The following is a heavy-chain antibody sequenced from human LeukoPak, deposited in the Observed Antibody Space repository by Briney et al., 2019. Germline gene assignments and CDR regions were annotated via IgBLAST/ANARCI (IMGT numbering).Heavy chain of an antibody. CDR2: ISGTAVDT. J-gene: IGHJ4*02. Sequence: PGGSLRLSCAASGFTFSSYAMTWVRQAPGKGLEWVSAISGTAVDTFYADSVKGRFTISRDNSDNTVSLQVNSLRAEDTAVYYCARLSGTYGTTSRVLDSWGQGTLVIVSS. D-gene: IGHD1-1*01. CDR1: GFTFSSYA. V-gene: IGHV3-23*01. CDR3: ARLSGTYGTTSRVLDS.